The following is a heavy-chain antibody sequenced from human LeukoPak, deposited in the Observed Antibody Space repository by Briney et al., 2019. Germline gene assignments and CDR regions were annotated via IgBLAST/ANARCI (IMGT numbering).Heavy chain of an antibody. D-gene: IGHD1-1*01. CDR1: GGAISTYY. CDR2: IYYSGTT. J-gene: IGHJ4*02. CDR3: ARHTTAATGTFDH. V-gene: IGHV4-59*08. Sequence: SDTLSLTCTVSGGAISTYYWSWIRQPPGKGLEWIGYIYYSGTTSYNPSLKSRVTISVDTSKNQFSLKLSSVTAADTAVYYCARHTTAATGTFDHWGQGTLVTVSS.